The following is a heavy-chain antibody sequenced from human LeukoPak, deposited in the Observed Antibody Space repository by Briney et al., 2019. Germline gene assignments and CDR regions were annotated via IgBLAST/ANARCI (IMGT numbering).Heavy chain of an antibody. CDR3: ARARYYGDSYVDY. CDR1: GFTFSSYW. D-gene: IGHD4-17*01. J-gene: IGHJ4*02. Sequence: GGSLRLSCAASGFTFSSYWMHWVRQAPGKGLVWVSRINSDGSSTSYADSVKGQFTISRDNAKNTLYLQMNSLRAEDTAVYYCARARYYGDSYVDYWGQGTLVTVSS. V-gene: IGHV3-74*01. CDR2: INSDGSST.